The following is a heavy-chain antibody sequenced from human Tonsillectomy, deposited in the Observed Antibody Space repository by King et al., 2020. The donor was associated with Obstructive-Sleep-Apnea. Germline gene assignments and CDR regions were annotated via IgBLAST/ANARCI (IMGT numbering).Heavy chain of an antibody. CDR1: GDTISTSSYY. Sequence: MPLQESGPGLVKPSETLSLTCIVSGDTISTSSYYWGWIRQPPGKGLEWIGSIYHSGSTYYNPSLKSRVTISVDTSKNQFSLKLSSVTAADTAVYYCARGAAAGLGWGQGTLVTVSS. J-gene: IGHJ4*02. V-gene: IGHV4-39*01. CDR3: ARGAAAGLG. D-gene: IGHD6-13*01. CDR2: IYHSGST.